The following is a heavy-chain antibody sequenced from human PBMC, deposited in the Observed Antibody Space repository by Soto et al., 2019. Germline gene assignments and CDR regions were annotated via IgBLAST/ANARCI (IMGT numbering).Heavy chain of an antibody. CDR2: IYYSGST. D-gene: IGHD3-3*01. V-gene: IGHV4-59*01. Sequence: SETLSLTCTVSGCSISSYYWSWIRQPPGKGLEWIGYIYYSGSTNYNPSLKSRVTISVDTSKNQFSLKLSSVTAADTAVYYCARGGGNYDFWSGYSGWFDPWGQGTLVTVSS. CDR3: ARGGGNYDFWSGYSGWFDP. CDR1: GCSISSYY. J-gene: IGHJ5*02.